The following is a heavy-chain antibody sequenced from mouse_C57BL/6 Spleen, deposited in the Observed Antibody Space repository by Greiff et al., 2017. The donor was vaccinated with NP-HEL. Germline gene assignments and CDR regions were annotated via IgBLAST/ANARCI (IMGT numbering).Heavy chain of an antibody. CDR1: GYTFTNYW. CDR3: AREIDSSGYDAMDY. J-gene: IGHJ4*01. D-gene: IGHD3-2*02. V-gene: IGHV1-63*01. CDR2: IYPGGGYT. Sequence: VKLQESGAELVRPGTSVKMSCKASGYTFTNYWIGWAKQRPGHGLEWIGDIYPGGGYTNYNEKFKGKATLTADKSSSTAYMQFSSLTSEDSAIYYCAREIDSSGYDAMDYWGQGTSVTVSS.